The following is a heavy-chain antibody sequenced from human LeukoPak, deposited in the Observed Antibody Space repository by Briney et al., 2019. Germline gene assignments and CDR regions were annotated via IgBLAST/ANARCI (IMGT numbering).Heavy chain of an antibody. CDR1: GYSISSGYY. V-gene: IGHV4-38-2*02. CDR3: ASLVDTAMAHFDY. CDR2: INHSGST. Sequence: SETLSLTCTVSGYSISSGYYWGWIRQPPGKGLEWIGEINHSGSTNYNPSLKSRVTISVDTSKNQFSLKLSSVTAADTAVYYCASLVDTAMAHFDYWGQGTLVTVSS. J-gene: IGHJ4*02. D-gene: IGHD5-18*01.